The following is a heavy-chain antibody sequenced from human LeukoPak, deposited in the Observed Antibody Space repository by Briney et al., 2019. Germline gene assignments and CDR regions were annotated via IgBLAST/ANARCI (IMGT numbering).Heavy chain of an antibody. CDR1: GFTFSSYA. CDR3: ARAQGAVAGTLFDY. V-gene: IGHV3-30*04. Sequence: GGSLRLSCAASGFTFSSYAMHWGRQAPGKGLEWVAVISYDGSNKYYADSVKGRFTISRDNSKNTLYLQMNRLRAEDTAVYYCARAQGAVAGTLFDYWGQGTLVTVSS. CDR2: ISYDGSNK. D-gene: IGHD6-19*01. J-gene: IGHJ4*02.